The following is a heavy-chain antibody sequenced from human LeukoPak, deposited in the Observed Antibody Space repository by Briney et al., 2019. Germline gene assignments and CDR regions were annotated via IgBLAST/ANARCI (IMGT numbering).Heavy chain of an antibody. CDR3: ARAEYPLYYFDY. J-gene: IGHJ4*02. Sequence: SETLSLTGTVSGGSISSGGYYWSWIRQHPGKGLEWIGYIYYSGSTYYNPSLKSRVTISVDTSKNQFSLKLSSVTAADTAVYYCARAEYPLYYFDYWGQGTLVTVSS. CDR2: IYYSGST. CDR1: GGSISSGGYY. D-gene: IGHD6-6*01. V-gene: IGHV4-31*03.